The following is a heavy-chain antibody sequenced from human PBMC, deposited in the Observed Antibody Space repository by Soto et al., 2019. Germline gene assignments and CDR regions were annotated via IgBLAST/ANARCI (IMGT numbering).Heavy chain of an antibody. CDR3: VRYYDFWSGYYDGLYY. CDR1: GFTFSSYG. V-gene: IGHV3-30*03. D-gene: IGHD3-3*01. Sequence: PGGSLRLSCAASGFTFSSYGMHWVRQAPGKGLEWVAVISYDGSNKYYADSVKGRFTISRDNSKNTLYLQMNSLRAEDTAVYYCVRYYDFWSGYYDGLYYWGQGTLVTVSS. J-gene: IGHJ4*02. CDR2: ISYDGSNK.